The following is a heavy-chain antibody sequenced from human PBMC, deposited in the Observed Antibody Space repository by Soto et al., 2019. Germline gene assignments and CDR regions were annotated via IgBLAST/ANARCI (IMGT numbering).Heavy chain of an antibody. Sequence: RGSLLLACASDVFICDNFGMSWVRQAAGRGLEWISSISGSGFKKYYADPVKGRFTISRDNSKSTVYLELNNLSAEDTAVYHCAKNQGVQLLPLATVASFDPWGQGSGATVSS. V-gene: IGHV3-23*01. CDR3: AKNQGVQLLPLATVASFDP. CDR1: VFICDNFG. D-gene: IGHD3-10*01. J-gene: IGHJ5*02. CDR2: ISGSGFKK.